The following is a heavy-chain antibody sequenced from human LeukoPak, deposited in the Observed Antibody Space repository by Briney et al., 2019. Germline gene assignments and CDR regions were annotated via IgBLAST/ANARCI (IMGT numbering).Heavy chain of an antibody. CDR2: IKQDGSEK. V-gene: IGHV3-7*01. J-gene: IGHJ4*02. CDR1: GFTFSSYW. D-gene: IGHD2-2*01. CDR3: ARVGYCSSTSCHGFED. Sequence: SGESLRLSCAASGFTFSSYWMSLVRQAPGKGLEWVANIKQDGSEKYYVDSVKGRFTISRDNAKNSLYLQMNSLRAEDTAVYYCARVGYCSSTSCHGFEDWGQGTLVTVSS.